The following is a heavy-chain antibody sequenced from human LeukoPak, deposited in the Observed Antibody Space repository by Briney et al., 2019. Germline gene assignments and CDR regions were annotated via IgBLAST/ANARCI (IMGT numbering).Heavy chain of an antibody. Sequence: PGGSLRLSCAASGITFSDYYMSWVRQAPGKGLEWVAFIRYDGSNKYYADSVKGRFTISRDNSKNTLYLQMNSLRAEDTAVYYCARYKRYQPLLHFDYWGQGTLVTVSS. J-gene: IGHJ4*02. CDR1: GITFSDYY. CDR3: ARYKRYQPLLHFDY. D-gene: IGHD2-15*01. V-gene: IGHV3-30*02. CDR2: IRYDGSNK.